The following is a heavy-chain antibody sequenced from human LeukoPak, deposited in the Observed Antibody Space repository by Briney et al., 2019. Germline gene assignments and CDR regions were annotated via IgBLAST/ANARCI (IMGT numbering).Heavy chain of an antibody. J-gene: IGHJ5*02. CDR3: ARGRRQPVGNWFDP. CDR1: GGTFSSYA. V-gene: IGHV1-69*05. Sequence: SVKVSCKASGGTFSSYAISWVRQAPGQGLEWMGGIIPIFGTANYAQKFQGRVTITTDESTSTAYMELSSLRSEDTAVYYCARGRRQPVGNWFDPWGQGTLVTVSS. CDR2: IIPIFGTA. D-gene: IGHD6-6*01.